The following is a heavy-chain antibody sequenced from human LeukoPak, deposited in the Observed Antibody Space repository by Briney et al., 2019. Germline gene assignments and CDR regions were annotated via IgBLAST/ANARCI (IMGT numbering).Heavy chain of an antibody. D-gene: IGHD3-10*01. CDR2: IYYSGST. J-gene: IGHJ4*02. CDR3: ASRINREVRGRSYYFDY. CDR1: GGSISSYY. Sequence: SETLSLTCTVSGGSISSYYWSWIRQPPGKGLEWIGYIYYSGSTNYNPSLKSRVTISVDTSKNQFSLKLSSVTAADTAVYYCASRINREVRGRSYYFDYWGQGTLVTVSS. V-gene: IGHV4-59*01.